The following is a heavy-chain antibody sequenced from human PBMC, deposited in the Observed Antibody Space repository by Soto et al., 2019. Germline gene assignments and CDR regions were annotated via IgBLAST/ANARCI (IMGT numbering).Heavy chain of an antibody. D-gene: IGHD3-22*01. Sequence: GGSLRLSCAASGFTFSSYAMHWVRQAPGKGLEWVAVISYDGSNKYYADSVKGRFTISRDNSKNTLYLQMNSLRAEDTAVYYCANLGGVYDSSGYYGNYYYYYGMDVWGQGTTVTVSS. CDR2: ISYDGSNK. V-gene: IGHV3-30-3*01. J-gene: IGHJ6*02. CDR1: GFTFSSYA. CDR3: ANLGGVYDSSGYYGNYYYYYGMDV.